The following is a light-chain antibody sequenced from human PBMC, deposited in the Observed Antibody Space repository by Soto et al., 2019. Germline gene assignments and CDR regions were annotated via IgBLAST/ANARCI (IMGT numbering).Light chain of an antibody. Sequence: SADTQPASVSRYPGQSITISFTGRISYIRAYNYVSWFQQYPGKAPKIIISEVSNRPSVVSNRFYGSKSGTAASLTMSGIQTEDEADYFCFSFTTDWTHVFGTGTKATV. CDR1: ISYIRAYNY. V-gene: IGLV2-14*01. CDR3: FSFTTDWTHV. CDR2: EVS. J-gene: IGLJ1*01.